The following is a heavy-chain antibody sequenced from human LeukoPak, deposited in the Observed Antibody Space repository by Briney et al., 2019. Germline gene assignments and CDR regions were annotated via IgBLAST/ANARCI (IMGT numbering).Heavy chain of an antibody. CDR3: ARWVTADRGKKDAFDI. V-gene: IGHV5-51*01. CDR2: IYPGDSDT. D-gene: IGHD2-21*02. J-gene: IGHJ3*02. CDR1: GSSFTTYW. Sequence: GEPLKISCKASGSSFTTYWIGWVRQMPGKGLEWMGIIYPGDSDTRYSPPFQGQVTFSADKSISIAYLQWSSLKASDTAMYYCARWVTADRGKKDAFDIWGQGTMVTVFS.